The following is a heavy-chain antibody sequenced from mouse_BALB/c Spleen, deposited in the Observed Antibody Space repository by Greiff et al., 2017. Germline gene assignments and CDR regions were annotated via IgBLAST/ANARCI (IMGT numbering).Heavy chain of an antibody. CDR2: ISNGGGST. CDR1: GFTFSSYT. CDR3: ARHGTTVVDPYYFDY. D-gene: IGHD1-1*01. Sequence: EVKLVESGGGLVQPGGSLKLSCAASGFTFSSYTMSWVRQTPEKRLEWVAYISNGGGSTYYPDTVKGRFTISRDNAKNTLYPQMSSLKSEDTAMYYCARHGTTVVDPYYFDYWGQGTTLTVSS. V-gene: IGHV5-12-2*01. J-gene: IGHJ2*01.